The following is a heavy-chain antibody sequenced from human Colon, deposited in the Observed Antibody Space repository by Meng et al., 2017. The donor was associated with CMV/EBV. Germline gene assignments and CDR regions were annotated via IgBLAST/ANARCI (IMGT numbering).Heavy chain of an antibody. CDR2: INRGGSTT. CDR3: ARRQKGSFDY. D-gene: IGHD3-10*01. J-gene: IGHJ4*02. V-gene: IGHV3-48*03. Sequence: GGSLRLSCLVSGFTFSGFEMHWVRQAPGKGLEWVSDINRGGSTTHYADSVKGRFVISRDNAQNSLFLQMNSLREEDTAVYYCARRQKGSFDYRGRGTLVTVSS. CDR1: GFTFSGFE.